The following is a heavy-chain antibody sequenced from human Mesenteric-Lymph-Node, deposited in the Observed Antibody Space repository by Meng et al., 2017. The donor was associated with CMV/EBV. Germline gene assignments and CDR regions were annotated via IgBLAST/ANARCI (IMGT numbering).Heavy chain of an antibody. Sequence: ASVTVSCKASGYTFTTYGINWVRQAPGQGLEWMGWISAHNGNTNYAQNLQGRVTMTTDTSTSTAYMELRSLQYDDTAVYYCAREGGGIAVAGTNLLYYYGMDVWGQGTTVTVSS. D-gene: IGHD6-19*01. CDR2: ISAHNGNT. J-gene: IGHJ6*02. V-gene: IGHV1-18*01. CDR1: GYTFTTYG. CDR3: AREGGGIAVAGTNLLYYYGMDV.